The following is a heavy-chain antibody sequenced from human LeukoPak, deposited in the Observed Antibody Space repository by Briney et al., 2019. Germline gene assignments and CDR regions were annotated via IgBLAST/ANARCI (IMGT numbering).Heavy chain of an antibody. V-gene: IGHV1-46*01. D-gene: IGHD3-3*01. CDR2: INPSDGST. CDR1: GYTFTSHY. CDR3: AAPGASGFVGNFWSGPLDF. J-gene: IGHJ4*02. Sequence: ASVKVSCRASGYTFTSHYIHWVRQAPGQGLEWMGIINPSDGSTSFPQKFQGRVTMTRDTSTSTVYMELSSLRSEDTAVYYCAAPGASGFVGNFWSGPLDFWGQGTLVTVSS.